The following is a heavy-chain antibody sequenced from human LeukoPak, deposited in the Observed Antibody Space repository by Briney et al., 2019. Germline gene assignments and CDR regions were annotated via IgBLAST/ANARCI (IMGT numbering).Heavy chain of an antibody. CDR1: GFTFSSYE. CDR3: ARDRRDFWSGYTDY. D-gene: IGHD3-3*01. J-gene: IGHJ4*02. CDR2: ISSSGSTI. V-gene: IGHV3-48*03. Sequence: GGSLRLSCAASGFTFSSYEMNWVRQAPGKGLEWVSYISSSGSTIYYADSVKGRFTISRDNAKNSLYLQMNSLRAEDTAVYYCARDRRDFWSGYTDYWGQGTLVTVSS.